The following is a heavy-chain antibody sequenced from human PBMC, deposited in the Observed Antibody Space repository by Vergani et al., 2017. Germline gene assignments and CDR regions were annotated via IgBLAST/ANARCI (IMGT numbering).Heavy chain of an antibody. D-gene: IGHD3-22*01. CDR1: GFSLSTSGMR. V-gene: IGHV2-70*04. CDR3: AHGYDSSGFYNYYYYGMDV. J-gene: IGHJ6*02. Sequence: QVTLKESGPALVKPTQTLTLTCTFSGFSLSTSGMRVSWIRQPPGKALEWLARIDWDDDKFYSTSLKTRLTISKDTSKNQVVLTMTNMDPVDTATYYCAHGYDSSGFYNYYYYGMDVWGQGTTVTVSS. CDR2: IDWDDDK.